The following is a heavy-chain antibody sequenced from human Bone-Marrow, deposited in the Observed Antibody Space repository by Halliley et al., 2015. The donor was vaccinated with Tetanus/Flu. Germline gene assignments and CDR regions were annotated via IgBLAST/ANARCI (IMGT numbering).Heavy chain of an antibody. V-gene: IGHV3-74*01. Sequence: SLRLSCAASGFTFSSYWMHWVRQAPGKGLVWVSRINSDGSSTSYADSLKGRFTISRDNAKNTLYLHMNSLRADDTAVYYCARPSLNDGMDVWGQGTTVPVSS. CDR1: GFTFSSYW. D-gene: IGHD2-8*01. CDR2: INSDGSST. CDR3: ARPSLNDGMDV. J-gene: IGHJ6*02.